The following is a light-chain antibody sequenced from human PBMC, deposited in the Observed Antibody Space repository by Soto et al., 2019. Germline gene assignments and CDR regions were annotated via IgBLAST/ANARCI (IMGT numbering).Light chain of an antibody. CDR3: SSYTSSSTLNYV. J-gene: IGLJ1*01. CDR2: DVG. V-gene: IGLV2-14*01. CDR1: SSDVGGYNY. Sequence: QSALTQPASVSGSPGQSITISCTGTSSDVGGYNYVSWYQQHPGKAPKLMIYDVGNRPSGVSNRFSGSKSGNTASLTISGLQAEDEADYYRSSYTSSSTLNYVFGTGTKVTVL.